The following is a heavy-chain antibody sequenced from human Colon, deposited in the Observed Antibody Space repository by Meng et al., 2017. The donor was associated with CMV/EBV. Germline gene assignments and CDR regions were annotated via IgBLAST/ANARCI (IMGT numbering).Heavy chain of an antibody. D-gene: IGHD3-10*01. Sequence: GESLKISCAASDFAFSHWIIQWIRRAPGKGLDWVALISADEGSKHYADSVKGRFTISRDNSKNTVYLQMNSLRTEVSGLYYCAREIGSSGKAGWFDPWGQGTLVTVSS. CDR1: DFAFSHWI. J-gene: IGHJ5*02. V-gene: IGHV3-30-3*01. CDR2: ISADEGSK. CDR3: AREIGSSGKAGWFDP.